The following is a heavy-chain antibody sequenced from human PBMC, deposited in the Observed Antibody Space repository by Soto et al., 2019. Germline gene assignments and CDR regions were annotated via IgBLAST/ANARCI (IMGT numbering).Heavy chain of an antibody. CDR3: ASGSEVIAAAGPLGMDV. CDR1: GFTFSSYS. V-gene: IGHV3-21*01. Sequence: PGGSLRLSCAASGFTFSSYSMNWVRQAPGKGLEWVSSISSSSSYIYYADSVKGRFTISRDNAKNSLYLQMNSLRAEETAVYYCASGSEVIAAAGPLGMDVWGKGTRVTVSS. J-gene: IGHJ6*04. D-gene: IGHD6-13*01. CDR2: ISSSSSYI.